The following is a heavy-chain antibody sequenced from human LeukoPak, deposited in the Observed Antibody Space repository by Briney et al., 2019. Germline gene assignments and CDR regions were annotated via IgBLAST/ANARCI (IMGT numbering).Heavy chain of an antibody. V-gene: IGHV3-23*01. J-gene: IGHJ5*02. Sequence: PGGSLRLSCVASGFTFSDSSMTWVRQAPGGGLEWVSTIRANGRDTYYADPVKGRFTITRDNSKNTLYLEMNSLRAEDTAVYYCAKGGYSTYFDPWGQGTLVTVSS. CDR3: AKGGYSTYFDP. CDR2: IRANGRDT. CDR1: GFTFSDSS. D-gene: IGHD5-12*01.